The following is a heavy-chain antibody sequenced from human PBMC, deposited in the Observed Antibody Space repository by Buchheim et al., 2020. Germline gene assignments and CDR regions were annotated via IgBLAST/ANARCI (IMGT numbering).Heavy chain of an antibody. V-gene: IGHV1-69*01. CDR2: IIPIFGTA. J-gene: IGHJ4*02. Sequence: QVQLVQSGAEVKKPGSSVKVSCKASGGTFSSYAISWVRQAPGQGLEWMGGIIPIFGTANYAQKFQGRVTITADESTTTAYMELSSLRSEDTAVYYCARDSWGVMSMVRGVIMTEERDYWGQGTL. CDR1: GGTFSSYA. CDR3: ARDSWGVMSMVRGVIMTEERDY. D-gene: IGHD3-10*01.